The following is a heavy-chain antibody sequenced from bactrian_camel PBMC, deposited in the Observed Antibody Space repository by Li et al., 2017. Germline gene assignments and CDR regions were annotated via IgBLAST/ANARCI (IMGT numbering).Heavy chain of an antibody. CDR3: AAGWSFGVGTLLRRHYNY. Sequence: HVQLVESGGGSVQPGGSLRLSCDASGYTYSSNCMGWFRQAPGKEREGVAFVYFGGGRTYYADSVKGRFTISQDNAKNMVYLQVNSLKAEDTAMYCCAAGWSFGVGTLLRRHYNYWGQGTQVTVS. J-gene: IGHJ4*01. V-gene: IGHV3S1*01. CDR1: GYTYSSNC. D-gene: IGHD3*01. CDR2: VYFGGGRT.